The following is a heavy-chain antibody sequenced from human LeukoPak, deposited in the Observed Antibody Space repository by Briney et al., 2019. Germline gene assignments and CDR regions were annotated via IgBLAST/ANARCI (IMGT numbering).Heavy chain of an antibody. V-gene: IGHV4-34*01. CDR1: GGTFSGYY. CDR3: ARESYCSGGSCPLIDY. D-gene: IGHD2-15*01. J-gene: IGHJ4*02. CDR2: INHSGST. Sequence: SETVSLTCAVYGGTFSGYYWSWIRQPPGKGLEWIGEINHSGSTNYNPSLKSRVTISVDTSKNQFSLKLSSVTAADTAVYYCARESYCSGGSCPLIDYWGQGTLVTVSS.